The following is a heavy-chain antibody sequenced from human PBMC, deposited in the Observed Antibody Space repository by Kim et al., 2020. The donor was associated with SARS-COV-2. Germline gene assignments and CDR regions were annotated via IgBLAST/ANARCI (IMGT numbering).Heavy chain of an antibody. CDR3: ARLSSDRKWNVGSDV. V-gene: IGHV3-21*01. D-gene: IGHD1-1*01. CDR1: GFGSSRYT. CDR2: ITRSSGYL. J-gene: IGHJ6*02. Sequence: GGSLRLSCAASGFGSSRYTIQWVRQAPGKGLQWVSSITRSSGYLYYADSVRGRFTISRDNAKKSLFLQMNSLRGEDTAVYYCARLSSDRKWNVGSDVWRRGNTVTVSS.